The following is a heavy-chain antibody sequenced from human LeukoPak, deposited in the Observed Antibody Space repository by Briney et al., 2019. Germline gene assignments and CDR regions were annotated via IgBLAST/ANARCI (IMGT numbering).Heavy chain of an antibody. CDR1: GYTFSGYY. CDR3: ARNMYSSSPNYYYYRMDV. J-gene: IGHJ6*02. D-gene: IGHD6-13*01. Sequence: ASVKVSCKASGYTFSGYYMHWVRQATGQGLEWMGWINPNSGGTNYAQKFQGWVTMTRDTSISTAYMELSRLRSDDTAVYYCARNMYSSSPNYYYYRMDVWGQGTTVTVSS. CDR2: INPNSGGT. V-gene: IGHV1-2*04.